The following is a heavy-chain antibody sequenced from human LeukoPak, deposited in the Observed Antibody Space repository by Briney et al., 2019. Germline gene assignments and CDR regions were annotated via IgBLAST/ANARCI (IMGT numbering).Heavy chain of an antibody. CDR1: GYTFTSYY. D-gene: IGHD1-1*01. Sequence: ASVKVSCKASGYTFTSYYMHWVRQAPGQGLEWMGIINPSGGSTSYAQKFQGRVTMTRDMSTSTVYMELSSLRSEDTAVYYCARGTTVPNYYYYYYMDVWSKGTTVTVSS. V-gene: IGHV1-46*01. J-gene: IGHJ6*03. CDR3: ARGTTVPNYYYYYYMDV. CDR2: INPSGGST.